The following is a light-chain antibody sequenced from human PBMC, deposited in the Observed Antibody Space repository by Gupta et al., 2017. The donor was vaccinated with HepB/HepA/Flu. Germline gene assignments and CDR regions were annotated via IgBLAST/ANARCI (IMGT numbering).Light chain of an antibody. J-gene: IGKJ5*01. CDR1: QSLLHSNGYNY. CDR3: IQDLQTIT. V-gene: IGKV2-28*01. Sequence: DIVMTQSPLSLPVTPGEPASISCRSSQSLLHSNGYNYLDWYLQKPGQSPQLLIYWGSKRAYGVPDRFSGSGEGTDFTLKSSRGEDEDGGVYYCIQDLQTITFGQGTRLEIK. CDR2: WGS.